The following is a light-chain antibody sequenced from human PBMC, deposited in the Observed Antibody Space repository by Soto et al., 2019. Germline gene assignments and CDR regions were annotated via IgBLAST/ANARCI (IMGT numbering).Light chain of an antibody. CDR2: DAS. Sequence: EIVLTQSPATLSLSPGERATLSCRASQSVSSYLAWYQQKPGQAPRLLIYDASNRATGIPARFSGSGSGTDFTFTIISLEPEDFAVYYCQQRSNWLITFGQGTRLEIK. V-gene: IGKV3-11*01. CDR1: QSVSSY. CDR3: QQRSNWLIT. J-gene: IGKJ5*01.